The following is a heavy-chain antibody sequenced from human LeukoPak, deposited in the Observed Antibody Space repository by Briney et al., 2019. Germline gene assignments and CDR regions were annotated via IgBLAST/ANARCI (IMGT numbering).Heavy chain of an antibody. CDR3: ARGYYIRYSPRDYYYGMDV. CDR1: GGSFSGYY. V-gene: IGHV4-34*01. D-gene: IGHD3-10*01. Sequence: SETLSLTCAVYGGSFSGYYWSWIRQPPGKGLEWIGEINHSGSTNYNPSLKSRVTILVDTSKNQFSLKLSSVTAADTAVYYCARGYYIRYSPRDYYYGMDVWGQGTTVTVSS. J-gene: IGHJ6*02. CDR2: INHSGST.